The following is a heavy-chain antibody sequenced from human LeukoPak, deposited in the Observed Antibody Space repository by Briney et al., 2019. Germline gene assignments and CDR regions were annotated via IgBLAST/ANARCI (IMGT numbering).Heavy chain of an antibody. J-gene: IGHJ5*02. CDR2: ISYDGSNK. CDR1: GFTFSSYG. D-gene: IGHD3-10*01. V-gene: IGHV3-30*18. Sequence: PGRSLRLSCAASGFTFSSYGMHWVRQAPGKGLEWVAVISYDGSNKYYADSVKGRFTISRDNSKNTLYLQMNSLRAEDTAVYYCAKDSQRYYCGSGYNWFDPWGQGTLVTVSS. CDR3: AKDSQRYYCGSGYNWFDP.